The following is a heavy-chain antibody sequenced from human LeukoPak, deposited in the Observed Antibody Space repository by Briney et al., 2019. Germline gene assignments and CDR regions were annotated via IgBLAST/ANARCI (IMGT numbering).Heavy chain of an antibody. CDR1: GFTFSTYG. J-gene: IGHJ4*02. D-gene: IGHD2-15*01. Sequence: GGSLRLSCAASGFTFSTYGMHWVRQAPGKGLEWVAFIRFDGTNKYYADSVKGRFAISRDSSKNTLYLQMNSLRAEDMAVHYCAKGYCSGSCYNGLDYWGQGTLVTVSS. CDR2: IRFDGTNK. V-gene: IGHV3-30*02. CDR3: AKGYCSGSCYNGLDY.